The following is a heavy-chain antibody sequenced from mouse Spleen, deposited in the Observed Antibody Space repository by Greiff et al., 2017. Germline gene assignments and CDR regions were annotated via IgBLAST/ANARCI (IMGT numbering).Heavy chain of an antibody. D-gene: IGHD2-5*01. CDR1: GFTFSSYA. CDR3: AAYSNYAMDY. CDR2: ISSGGSYT. Sequence: EVKLVESGGGLVKPGGSLKLSCAASGFTFSSYAMSWVRQTPEKRLEWVATISSGGSYTYYPDSVKGRFTISRDNAKNTLYLQMSSLRSEDTAMYYCAAYSNYAMDYWGQGTSVTVSS. V-gene: IGHV5-9-1*01. J-gene: IGHJ4*01.